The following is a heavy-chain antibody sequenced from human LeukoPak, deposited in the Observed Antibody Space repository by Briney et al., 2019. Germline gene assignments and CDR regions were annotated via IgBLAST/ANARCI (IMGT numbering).Heavy chain of an antibody. CDR1: GFTFSSYS. V-gene: IGHV3-48*01. D-gene: IGHD2-8*01. CDR2: ISSSSSTI. Sequence: PGGSLRLSCAASGFTFSSYSMTWVRQAPGKGLEWVSYISSSSSTIYYADSVKGRFTISRDNAKNSLYLQMNSLRAEDTAVYYCAKDVLRKMDVWGQGTTVTVSS. CDR3: AKDVLRKMDV. J-gene: IGHJ6*02.